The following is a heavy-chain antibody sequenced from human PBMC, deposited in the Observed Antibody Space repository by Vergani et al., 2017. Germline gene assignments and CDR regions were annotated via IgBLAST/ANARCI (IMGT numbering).Heavy chain of an antibody. CDR2: ISWNSGSI. J-gene: IGHJ4*02. D-gene: IGHD1-1*01. CDR1: GFTFDDYA. Sequence: EVQLVESGGGLVQPGRSLRLSCAASGFTFDDYAMHWFRQAPGKGLEWVSGISWNSGSIGYADSVKGRFTISRDNAKNSLYLQMNSLRAEDTALYYCAKGLYNWNDGVDYWGQGTRVTVSS. CDR3: AKGLYNWNDGVDY. V-gene: IGHV3-9*01.